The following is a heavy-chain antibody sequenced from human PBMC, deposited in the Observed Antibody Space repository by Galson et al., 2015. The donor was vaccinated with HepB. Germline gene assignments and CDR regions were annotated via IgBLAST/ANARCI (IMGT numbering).Heavy chain of an antibody. CDR2: IKQDGSEK. J-gene: IGHJ6*03. Sequence: SLRLSCAASGFTFSSYWMSWVRQAPGKGLEWVANIKQDGSEKYYVDSVKGRFTISRDNAKNSLYLQMNSLRAEDTAVYYCARDSREWELLNWVGYYYYYYMDVWGKGTTVTVSS. CDR3: ARDSREWELLNWVGYYYYYYMDV. V-gene: IGHV3-7*03. D-gene: IGHD1-26*01. CDR1: GFTFSSYW.